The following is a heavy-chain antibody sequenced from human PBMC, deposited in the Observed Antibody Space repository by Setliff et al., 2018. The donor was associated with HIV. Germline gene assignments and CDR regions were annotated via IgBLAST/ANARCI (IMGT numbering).Heavy chain of an antibody. V-gene: IGHV3-30*01. CDR2: ISYDGNNK. J-gene: IGHJ6*03. Sequence: PGGSLRLSCAASGFIFSSYSTHWVRQAPGKGLEWVAVISYDGNNKNYADSVKGRFTISRDNSKNMLYLQMNSLRAEDTAVYYCARDKGYCSGGSCYSYYYYMDVWGKGTTVTVSS. CDR1: GFIFSSYS. D-gene: IGHD2-15*01. CDR3: ARDKGYCSGGSCYSYYYYMDV.